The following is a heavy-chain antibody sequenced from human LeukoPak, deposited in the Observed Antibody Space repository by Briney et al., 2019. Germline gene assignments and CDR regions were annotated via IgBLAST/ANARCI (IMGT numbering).Heavy chain of an antibody. D-gene: IGHD4-17*01. CDR2: ISSSSSAV. V-gene: IGHV3-48*01. Sequence: GGSLRLSCAASGFTFSTYSMNWVRQAPGKGLEWVSYISSSSSAVYYADSVKGRFTISRDNAKNSLYLQVNSLRAEDTAVYYCARIMTTVTTVEYWGQGTLVTVSS. CDR1: GFTFSTYS. J-gene: IGHJ4*02. CDR3: ARIMTTVTTVEY.